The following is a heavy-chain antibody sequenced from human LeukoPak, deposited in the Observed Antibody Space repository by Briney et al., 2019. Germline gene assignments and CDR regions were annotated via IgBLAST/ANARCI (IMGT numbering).Heavy chain of an antibody. V-gene: IGHV1-69*04. CDR3: AREGYSYGFRVPRFDP. J-gene: IGHJ5*02. CDR1: RGTFINYA. CDR2: IIRILGIA. Sequence: GASVTVSCKASRGTFINYAISWVRPPPAQGLEWMGRIIRILGIANYAQKFQGRVTITADKSTSTAYMELSSLRSEDTAVYYCAREGYSYGFRVPRFDPWGQGTLVTVSS. D-gene: IGHD5-18*01.